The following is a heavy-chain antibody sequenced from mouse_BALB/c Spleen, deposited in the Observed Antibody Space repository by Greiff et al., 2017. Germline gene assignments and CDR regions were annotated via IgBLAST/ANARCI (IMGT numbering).Heavy chain of an antibody. CDR2: ISSGGST. V-gene: IGHV5-6-5*01. Sequence: DVMLVESGGGLVKPGGSLKLSCAASGFTFSSYAMSWVRQTPEKRLEWVGSISSGGSTYYPDSVKGRFTISRDNARNILYLQMSSLRSEDTAMYYCARFYDGYYEGAMDYWGQGTSVTVSS. J-gene: IGHJ4*01. CDR3: ARFYDGYYEGAMDY. D-gene: IGHD2-3*01. CDR1: GFTFSSYA.